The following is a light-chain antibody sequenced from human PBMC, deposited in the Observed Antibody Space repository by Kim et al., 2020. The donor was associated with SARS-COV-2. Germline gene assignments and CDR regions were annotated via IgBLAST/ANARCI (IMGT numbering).Light chain of an antibody. CDR2: DVN. Sequence: PGQSVTISCTGTSSDVGAYPYVSWYQQHPGKAPKLIIYDVNDRPSGVPDRFSGSKSGNTASLTVSGLQAEDEADYYCSSYAGSNNVFGTGTKVTVL. CDR3: SSYAGSNNV. J-gene: IGLJ1*01. CDR1: SSDVGAYPY. V-gene: IGLV2-8*01.